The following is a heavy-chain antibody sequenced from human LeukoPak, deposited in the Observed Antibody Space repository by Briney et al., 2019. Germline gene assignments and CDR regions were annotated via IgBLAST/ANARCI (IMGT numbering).Heavy chain of an antibody. J-gene: IGHJ4*02. V-gene: IGHV1-8*01. Sequence: ASVKVSCKASGYTFTSYDINWVRQATGQGLEWMGWMNPNSGNTGYAQKFQGRVTMTRNTSISTAYMELSSLRSEDTAVYYCARGHWITMIVVVRRGFYYWGQGILVTVSS. D-gene: IGHD3-22*01. CDR2: MNPNSGNT. CDR3: ARGHWITMIVVVRRGFYY. CDR1: GYTFTSYD.